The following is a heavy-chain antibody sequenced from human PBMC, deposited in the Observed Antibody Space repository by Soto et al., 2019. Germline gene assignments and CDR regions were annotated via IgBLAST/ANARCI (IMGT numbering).Heavy chain of an antibody. V-gene: IGHV3-23*01. D-gene: IGHD1-26*01. CDR2: ISGSGGST. Sequence: PGGSLRLSCAASGFTFSSYAMSWVRQAPGKGLEWVSAISGSGGSTYYADSVKGRFTISRDNSKNTLYLQMNSLRAEDTAVYYCAEWGIVGANYYYGMDVWGQGTTVTVSS. CDR3: AEWGIVGANYYYGMDV. CDR1: GFTFSSYA. J-gene: IGHJ6*02.